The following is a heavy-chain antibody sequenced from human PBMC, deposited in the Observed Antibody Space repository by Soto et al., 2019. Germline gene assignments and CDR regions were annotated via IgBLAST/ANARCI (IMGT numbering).Heavy chain of an antibody. CDR2: INPSGGST. J-gene: IGHJ3*02. CDR3: ARAGGDIAVAGSQHDAFDI. CDR1: GYTFTSYY. V-gene: IGHV1-46*03. D-gene: IGHD6-19*01. Sequence: ASVKVSCKASGYTFTSYYMHWVRQAPGQGLEWMGIINPSGGSTSYAQKFQGRVTMTRDTSTSTVYMELSSLRSEDTAVYYCARAGGDIAVAGSQHDAFDIWGQGTMVTVSS.